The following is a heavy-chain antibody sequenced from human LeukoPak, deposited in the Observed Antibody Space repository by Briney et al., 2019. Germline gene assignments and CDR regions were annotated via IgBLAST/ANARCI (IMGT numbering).Heavy chain of an antibody. V-gene: IGHV3-30*18. CDR1: GFTFSSFG. J-gene: IGHJ4*02. Sequence: PGRSLRLSCGASGFTFSSFGMYWVRQAPGKGLEWVAVISYDGSNKYYADSVKGRFTISRDNSKNTLYLQMNSLRTEDTAVYYCAKRMGPSIAATDLDYWGQGTLVTVSS. D-gene: IGHD6-13*01. CDR2: ISYDGSNK. CDR3: AKRMGPSIAATDLDY.